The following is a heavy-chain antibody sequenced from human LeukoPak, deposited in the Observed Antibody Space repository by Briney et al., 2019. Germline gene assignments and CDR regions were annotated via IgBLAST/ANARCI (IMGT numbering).Heavy chain of an antibody. J-gene: IGHJ3*02. D-gene: IGHD5-18*01. CDR3: ASSSPLRGYSYGPDAFDI. V-gene: IGHV5-51*01. Sequence: GESLKISCKGSGYKFTNYWIGWVRQMPGKGLEWMAIIFPGDSDSRYSPSFRDQVTISANKSTTTAYLQWSSLKASDTAMYYCASSSPLRGYSYGPDAFDIWGQGTMVTVSS. CDR1: GYKFTNYW. CDR2: IFPGDSDS.